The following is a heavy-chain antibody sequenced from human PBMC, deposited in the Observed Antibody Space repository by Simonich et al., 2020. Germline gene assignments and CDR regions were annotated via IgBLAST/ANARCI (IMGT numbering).Heavy chain of an antibody. CDR3: ARRPRLTNFADAFDI. CDR1: GGSISSSSYY. D-gene: IGHD4-4*01. J-gene: IGHJ3*02. CDR2: IYYSGSH. Sequence: QLQLQESGPGLVKPSETLSLTCTVSGGSISSSSYYWGWIRQPPGKGLEWIGSIYYSGSHYYNPSLKSRVTISVDTSKNQFSLKLSSVTAADTAVYYCARRPRLTNFADAFDIWGQGTMVTVSS. V-gene: IGHV4-39*01.